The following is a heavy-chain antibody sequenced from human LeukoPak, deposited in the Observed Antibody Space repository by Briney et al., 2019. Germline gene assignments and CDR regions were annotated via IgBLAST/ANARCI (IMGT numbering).Heavy chain of an antibody. D-gene: IGHD3-22*01. CDR2: ISSSSSTI. Sequence: GGSLRLSCAASGFTFSSYSMNWVRQAPGKGLEWASYISSSSSTIYYADSVKGRFTISRDNAKNSLYLQMNSLRAEDTAVYYCAKDSSGYSDYFDYWGQGTLVTVSS. V-gene: IGHV3-48*01. CDR3: AKDSSGYSDYFDY. CDR1: GFTFSSYS. J-gene: IGHJ4*02.